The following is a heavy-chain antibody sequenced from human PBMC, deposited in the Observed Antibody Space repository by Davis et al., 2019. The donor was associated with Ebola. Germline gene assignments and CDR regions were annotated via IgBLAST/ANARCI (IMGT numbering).Heavy chain of an antibody. Sequence: PGGSLRLSCTVSGGSISSHYWSWIRQPAGKGLEWIGRIYTSGRTNYNPSLKSRVTISVDTSKNQFSLKVTSVTAADTAVYYCARTNGGRYDYWGQGTLVTVSS. CDR2: IYTSGRT. D-gene: IGHD3-16*01. CDR3: ARTNGGRYDY. V-gene: IGHV4-4*07. CDR1: GGSISSHY. J-gene: IGHJ4*02.